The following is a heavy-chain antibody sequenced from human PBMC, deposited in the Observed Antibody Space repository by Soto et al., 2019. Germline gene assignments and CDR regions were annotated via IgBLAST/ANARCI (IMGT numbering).Heavy chain of an antibody. J-gene: IGHJ6*02. CDR3: ARSSAMDYYYYGMDV. Sequence: PGESLKISCKGSGYSFTSYWIGWVRQMPVKVLEWMGIIYPGDSDTRYSPSFQGQVTISADKSISTAYLQWSSLKASDTAIYYCARSSAMDYYYYGMDVWGQGTTVTVSS. CDR2: IYPGDSDT. D-gene: IGHD5-18*01. CDR1: GYSFTSYW. V-gene: IGHV5-51*01.